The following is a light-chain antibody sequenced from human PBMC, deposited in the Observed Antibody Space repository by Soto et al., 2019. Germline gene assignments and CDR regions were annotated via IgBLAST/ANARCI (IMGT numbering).Light chain of an antibody. CDR3: SSYAGNNNVV. V-gene: IGLV2-8*01. J-gene: IGLJ2*01. Sequence: QSALTQPPSASGSPGQSVTISCTGTSSDVGYYNYVSWYQQFPGKAPKLMIYEVIKRPSGVPDRFSGSKSGNTASLTVSGLQAEDEADYYCSSYAGNNNVVFGGGTQLTVL. CDR2: EVI. CDR1: SSDVGYYNY.